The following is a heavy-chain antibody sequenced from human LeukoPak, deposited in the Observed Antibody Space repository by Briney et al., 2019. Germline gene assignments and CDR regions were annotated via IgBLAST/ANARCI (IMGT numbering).Heavy chain of an antibody. J-gene: IGHJ4*02. CDR1: GYTFTSYG. D-gene: IGHD6-19*01. V-gene: IGHV1-18*04. CDR2: VSAYNGNT. CDR3: ARDPGYSSGWYMDLSG. Sequence: GASVKVSCKASGYTFTSYGISWVRQAPGQGLEWMGWVSAYNGNTNYAQKLQGRVTMTTDTSTSTAYMELRSLRSDDTAVYYCARDPGYSSGWYMDLSGWGQGTLVTVSS.